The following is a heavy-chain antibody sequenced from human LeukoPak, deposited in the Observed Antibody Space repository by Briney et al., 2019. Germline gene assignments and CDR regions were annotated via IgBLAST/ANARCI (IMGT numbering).Heavy chain of an antibody. CDR1: GFTFSSYW. CDR3: ARRTKDYYDSSGYSFDY. V-gene: IGHV3-74*01. Sequence: GGSLRLSCAASGFTFSSYWTHWVRQAPGKGLVWVSRINSDGSSTSYADSVKGRFTISRDNAKNTLYLQMNSLRAEDTAVYYCARRTKDYYDSSGYSFDYWGQGTLVTVSS. CDR2: INSDGSST. J-gene: IGHJ4*02. D-gene: IGHD3-22*01.